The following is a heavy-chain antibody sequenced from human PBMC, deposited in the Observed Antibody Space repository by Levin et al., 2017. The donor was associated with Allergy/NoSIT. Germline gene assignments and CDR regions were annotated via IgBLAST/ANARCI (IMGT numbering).Heavy chain of an antibody. J-gene: IGHJ4*02. CDR2: ISNSGGTI. CDR1: GFTLSSNS. V-gene: IGHV3-48*02. Sequence: PGGSLRLSCAASGFTLSSNSMNWVRQAPGKGLEWVSYISNSGGTIYYADSVRGRFTISRDNAKNSLYLQMNSLRDEDTAVYYCARDYRGGSAIDFDYWGQGTLVTVSS. D-gene: IGHD2-2*01. CDR3: ARDYRGGSAIDFDY.